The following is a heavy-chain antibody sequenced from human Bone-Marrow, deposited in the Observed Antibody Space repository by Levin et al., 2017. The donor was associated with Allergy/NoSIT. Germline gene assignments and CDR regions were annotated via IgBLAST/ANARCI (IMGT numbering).Heavy chain of an antibody. CDR1: GFTFSHYD. J-gene: IGHJ4*02. CDR3: ARGAAAGTANLYFDF. V-gene: IGHV3-48*01. CDR2: ISSSGISI. D-gene: IGHD6-13*01. Sequence: PGESLKISCTVSGFTFSHYDMNWVRQAPGKGLEWVSYISSSGISISYADSVKGRFTISRDNAKKSLFLQMNSLRAEDTAVYYCARGAAAGTANLYFDFWGQGALVTVSS.